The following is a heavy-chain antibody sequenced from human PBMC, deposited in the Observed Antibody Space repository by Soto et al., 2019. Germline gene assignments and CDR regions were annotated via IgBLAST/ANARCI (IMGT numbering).Heavy chain of an antibody. CDR2: IANNTNSV. D-gene: IGHD6-19*01. CDR1: GFYFSRYS. Sequence: EVQLVESGGGLVQPGGSLRLSCATSGFYFSRYSMNWVRQAPGKGLEWISYIANNTNSVYYADSVKGRFTISRDNAKNSLYLQMNSLRVDDTAVYYCVGAGHSSHWGQGTLVTVSS. J-gene: IGHJ4*02. CDR3: VGAGHSSH. V-gene: IGHV3-48*01.